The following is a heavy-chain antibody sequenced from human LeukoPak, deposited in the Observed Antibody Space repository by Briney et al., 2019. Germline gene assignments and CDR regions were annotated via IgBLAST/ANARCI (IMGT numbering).Heavy chain of an antibody. J-gene: IGHJ4*02. V-gene: IGHV3-74*01. D-gene: IGHD6-19*01. Sequence: GGSLRLSCAASGFTFSSYWMHWVRQAPGKGLVWGSRINTDGSSTSYADSVKGRFTMSRDNAKNTLYLQMNSLRAEDTAVYYCARDAYSSGWYSYLDHWGRGTPVTVSS. CDR3: ARDAYSSGWYSYLDH. CDR2: INTDGSST. CDR1: GFTFSSYW.